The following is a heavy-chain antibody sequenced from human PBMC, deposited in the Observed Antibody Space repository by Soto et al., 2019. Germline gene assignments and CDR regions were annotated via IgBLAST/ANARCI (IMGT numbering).Heavy chain of an antibody. D-gene: IGHD6-6*01. J-gene: IGHJ5*02. Sequence: QVQLQESGPGLVKPSQTLSLTCTVSGGSISIGVYYWSWIRQHPGTGLEWIGYIYSSGSTYYNPSLKSRVTISVDTSQNQFSRKLISVTAADTAVYYCARYSSSSGRWFDPWGQGTLVTVSS. V-gene: IGHV4-31*03. CDR3: ARYSSSSGRWFDP. CDR2: IYSSGST. CDR1: GGSISIGVYY.